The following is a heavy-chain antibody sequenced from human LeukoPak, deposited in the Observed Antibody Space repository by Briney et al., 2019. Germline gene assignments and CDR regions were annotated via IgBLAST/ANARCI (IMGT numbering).Heavy chain of an antibody. CDR3: ARHGGWDPYYFDY. J-gene: IGHJ4*02. CDR1: GFIFRSYW. D-gene: IGHD1-26*01. Sequence: GSLRLSCAASGFIFRSYWMNWVRQPPGKGLEWIGEINHSGSTNYNPSLKSRVTISVDTSKNQFSLKLSSVTAADTAVYYCARHGGWDPYYFDYWGQGTLVTVSS. CDR2: INHSGST. V-gene: IGHV4-34*01.